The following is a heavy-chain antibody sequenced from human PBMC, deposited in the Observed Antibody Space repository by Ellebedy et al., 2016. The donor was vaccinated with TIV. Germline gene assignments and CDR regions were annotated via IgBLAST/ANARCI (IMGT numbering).Heavy chain of an antibody. CDR3: ARGSNVAATL. J-gene: IGHJ4*02. CDR2: INHSGST. CDR1: GGSFSGYY. D-gene: IGHD6-13*01. Sequence: SETLSLTCAVYGGSFSGYYWSWIRQPPGKGLEWIGEINHSGSTNYNPSLKSRVTISADTSKNQLSLKLSSVTAADTAVYYCARGSNVAATLWGQGTLVTVSS. V-gene: IGHV4-34*01.